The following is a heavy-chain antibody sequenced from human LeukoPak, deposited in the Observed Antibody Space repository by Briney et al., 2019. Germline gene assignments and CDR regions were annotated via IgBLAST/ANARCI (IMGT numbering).Heavy chain of an antibody. V-gene: IGHV1-2*02. Sequence: GASVKVSCKASGYTFTGYYMHWVRQAPGQGLEWMGWINPNSGGTNYAQNFQGRVTMTRDTSISTAYMELSRLRSDDTAVYYCARSPDTAMVPFDYWGQGTLVTVSS. D-gene: IGHD5-18*01. J-gene: IGHJ4*02. CDR1: GYTFTGYY. CDR3: ARSPDTAMVPFDY. CDR2: INPNSGGT.